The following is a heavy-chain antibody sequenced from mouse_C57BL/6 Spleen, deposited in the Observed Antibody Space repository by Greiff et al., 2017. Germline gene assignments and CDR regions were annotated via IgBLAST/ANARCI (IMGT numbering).Heavy chain of an antibody. D-gene: IGHD1-2*01. CDR3: ARFYGAMDY. CDR2: IHPNTGST. CDR1: GYTFTSYW. J-gene: IGHJ4*01. V-gene: IGHV1-64*01. Sequence: VQLQQSGAELVKPGASVTLSCKASGYTFTSYWMHWVKQRPGQGLEWIGMIHPNTGSTNYNEKFKSKATLTVDKSSSTAYMQLSSLTSEDSAVYYCARFYGAMDYWGQGTSVTVSS.